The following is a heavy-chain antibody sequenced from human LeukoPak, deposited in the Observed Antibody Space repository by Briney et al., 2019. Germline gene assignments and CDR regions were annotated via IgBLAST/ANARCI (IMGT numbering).Heavy chain of an antibody. CDR1: GDIFTSYG. D-gene: IGHD2-2*01. CDR2: ISAYNGNT. V-gene: IGHV1-18*01. J-gene: IGHJ4*02. Sequence: ASVKVSCKASGDIFTSYGISWVRQGPGQGLEWVEWISAYNGNTKFAPNLQDRVTMTTDTSTATAYMELRSLRLNDTAVYFCARPRPGAYCGTTSCFSDYWGQGTLVTVSS. CDR3: ARPRPGAYCGTTSCFSDY.